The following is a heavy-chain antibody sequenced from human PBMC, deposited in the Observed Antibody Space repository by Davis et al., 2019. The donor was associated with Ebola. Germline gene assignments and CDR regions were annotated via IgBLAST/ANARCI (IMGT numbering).Heavy chain of an antibody. CDR3: ARSTAMAVFDY. CDR2: IYYSGST. Sequence: SETLSLTCTVSGGSISSYYWSWIRQPPGKGLEWIGYIYYSGSTNYNPSLKSRVTISVDTSKNQFSLKLSSVTAAGTAVYYCARSTAMAVFDYWGQGTLVTVSS. V-gene: IGHV4-59*01. CDR1: GGSISSYY. J-gene: IGHJ4*02. D-gene: IGHD5-18*01.